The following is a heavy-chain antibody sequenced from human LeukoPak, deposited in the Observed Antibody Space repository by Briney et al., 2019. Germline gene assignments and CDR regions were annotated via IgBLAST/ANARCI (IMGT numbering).Heavy chain of an antibody. V-gene: IGHV3-30*02. CDR2: MRYDGSNN. J-gene: IGHJ4*02. CDR1: GFTFSYYG. D-gene: IGHD3-10*01. Sequence: PGGSLRLSCAASGFTFSYYGMHWVRQAPGKGLEWVAFMRYDGSNNYYADSVKGRFTISRDNSKNTLYLQMNSLRAEDTAVYYCAKSGASGTYGPYYLDYWGQGTLVTVSS. CDR3: AKSGASGTYGPYYLDY.